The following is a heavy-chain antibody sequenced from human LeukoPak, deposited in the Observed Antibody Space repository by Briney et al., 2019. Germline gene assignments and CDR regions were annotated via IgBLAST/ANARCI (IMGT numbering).Heavy chain of an antibody. CDR1: GFTFSSYA. CDR3: AKGSGSSYPVYYYYFYMDV. Sequence: GGSLRLSCAASGFTFSSYAMSWVRQAPGKGLEWVSAISGSGGSTYYADSVKGRFTISRDNSKKTLYLQMNSLRAEDTAVYYCAKGSGSSYPVYYYYFYMDVWGKGTTVTVSS. J-gene: IGHJ6*03. D-gene: IGHD1-26*01. V-gene: IGHV3-23*01. CDR2: ISGSGGST.